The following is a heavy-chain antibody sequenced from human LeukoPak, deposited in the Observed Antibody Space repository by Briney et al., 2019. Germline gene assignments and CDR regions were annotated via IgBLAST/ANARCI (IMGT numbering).Heavy chain of an antibody. D-gene: IGHD3-10*01. CDR2: IYSGGST. J-gene: IGHJ4*02. CDR1: GFTFSSYW. CDR3: ARAPVN. Sequence: PGGSLRLSCAASGFTFSSYWMHWVRQAPGKGLVWVSVIYSGGSTYYADSVKGRFTISRDNSKNTLYLQMNSLRAEDTAVYYCARAPVNWGQGTLVTVSS. V-gene: IGHV3-66*01.